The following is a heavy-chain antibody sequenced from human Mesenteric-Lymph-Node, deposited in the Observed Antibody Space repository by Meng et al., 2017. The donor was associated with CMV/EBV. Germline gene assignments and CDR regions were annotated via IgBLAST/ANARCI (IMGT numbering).Heavy chain of an antibody. V-gene: IGHV4-31*02. CDR2: IHYRGGT. Sequence: VSGGSISSGGYYWTWMRQHPGKGLEWIGYIHYRGGTSYNPSLRSRLTISIDTSQSRFSLKLSSVTAADTAVYYCARIGRDSWYYFDYWGQGTLVTVSS. D-gene: IGHD6-13*01. J-gene: IGHJ4*02. CDR3: ARIGRDSWYYFDY. CDR1: GGSISSGGYY.